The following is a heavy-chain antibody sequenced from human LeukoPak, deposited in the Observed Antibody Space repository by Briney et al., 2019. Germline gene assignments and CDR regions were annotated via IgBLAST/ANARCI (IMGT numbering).Heavy chain of an antibody. Sequence: GGSLILSCGASGFTFRTYTMAWVRQAPGKGLEWVASIDATSMYISYAASMKGRFTISRDNSKNTLYLQMNSLRAEDTAVYYCARAPIDYDSSGYYGVGYWGQGTLVTVSS. D-gene: IGHD3-22*01. J-gene: IGHJ4*02. V-gene: IGHV3-21*01. CDR1: GFTFRTYT. CDR3: ARAPIDYDSSGYYGVGY. CDR2: IDATSMYI.